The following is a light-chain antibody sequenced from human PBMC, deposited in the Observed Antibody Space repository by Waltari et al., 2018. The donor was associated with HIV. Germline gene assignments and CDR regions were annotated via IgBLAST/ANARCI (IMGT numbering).Light chain of an antibody. Sequence: SYELTQPPSMSVSPGQTANIVCSGDKLGDKYVSWYQQKPGQSPVLVIYQDNKRPSGIRERFSCSSSGNTATLTIRGAHSLDEADFYCQAWDSNVVVFGGGTKLTVL. V-gene: IGLV3-1*01. CDR3: QAWDSNVVV. CDR1: KLGDKY. J-gene: IGLJ2*01. CDR2: QDN.